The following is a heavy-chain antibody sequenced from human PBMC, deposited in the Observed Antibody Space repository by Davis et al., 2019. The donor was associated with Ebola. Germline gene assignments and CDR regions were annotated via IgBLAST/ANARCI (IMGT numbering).Heavy chain of an antibody. Sequence: AASVKVSCKASGGTFSSYAISWVRQAPGQGLEWMGGIIPIFGTANYAQKFQGRVTITADESTSTAYMELRSLTSNDTAVYYCARERPRDYYYYYGLDVWGQGTTVSVSS. D-gene: IGHD5-24*01. CDR2: IIPIFGTA. CDR1: GGTFSSYA. J-gene: IGHJ6*02. V-gene: IGHV1-69*13. CDR3: ARERPRDYYYYYGLDV.